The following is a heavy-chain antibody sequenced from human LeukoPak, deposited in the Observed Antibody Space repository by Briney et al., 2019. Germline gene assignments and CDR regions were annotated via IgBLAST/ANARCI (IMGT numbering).Heavy chain of an antibody. CDR3: AKDPMGSSWYSDY. J-gene: IGHJ4*02. D-gene: IGHD6-13*01. V-gene: IGHV3-30*18. CDR1: GFTFSSYG. Sequence: PGRSLRLSCAASGFTFSSYGMHWVRQAPGKGLEWVAVISYDGSNKYYADSVKGRFTISRDNSKNTLYLQMNSLRAEDTAVYYCAKDPMGSSWYSDYWGQGTLVTVSS. CDR2: ISYDGSNK.